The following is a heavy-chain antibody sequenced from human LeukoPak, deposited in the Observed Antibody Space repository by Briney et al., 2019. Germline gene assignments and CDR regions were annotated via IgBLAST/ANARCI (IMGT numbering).Heavy chain of an antibody. CDR3: ARIGDY. CDR1: GYSISSGYY. V-gene: IGHV4-38-2*02. D-gene: IGHD3-16*01. CDR2: IYHSGST. Sequence: PSETLSLTCTVSGYSISSGYYWGWIRQPPGKGLEWIGSIYHSGSTYYNPSLKSRVTISVDTSKNQFSLKLSSVTAADTAVYYCARIGDYWGQGTLVTVSS. J-gene: IGHJ4*02.